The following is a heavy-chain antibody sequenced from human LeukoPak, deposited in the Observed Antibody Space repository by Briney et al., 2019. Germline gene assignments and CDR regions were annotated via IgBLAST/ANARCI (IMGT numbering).Heavy chain of an antibody. Sequence: SETLSLTCAVSGGSISSGGYSWSWIRQPPGKGLEWIGYIYYSGSTYYNPSLKSRVTISVDTSKNQFSLKLSSVTAADTAVYYCARENIVATFYFDYWGQGTLVTVSS. J-gene: IGHJ4*02. CDR3: ARENIVATFYFDY. CDR2: IYYSGST. CDR1: GGSISSGGYS. D-gene: IGHD5-12*01. V-gene: IGHV4-30-4*07.